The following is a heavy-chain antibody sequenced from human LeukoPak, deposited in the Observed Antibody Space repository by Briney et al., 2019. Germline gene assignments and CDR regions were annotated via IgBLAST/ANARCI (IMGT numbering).Heavy chain of an antibody. CDR1: GFTFTDHY. J-gene: IGHJ4*02. Sequence: KAGGSLRLSCAASGFTFTDHYMDWVRQPPGKGLGWIGEINHSGSTNYNPSLKSRVTISVDTSKNQFSLKLSSVTAADTAVYYCARGPGVVGAALWGQGTLVTVSS. CDR2: INHSGST. D-gene: IGHD1-26*01. CDR3: ARGPGVVGAAL. V-gene: IGHV4-34*01.